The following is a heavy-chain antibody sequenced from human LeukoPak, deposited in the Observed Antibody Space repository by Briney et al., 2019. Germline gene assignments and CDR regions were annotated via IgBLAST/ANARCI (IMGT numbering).Heavy chain of an antibody. CDR1: GGSISSYY. CDR3: ARSAIAVAGTVWFDP. D-gene: IGHD6-13*01. CDR2: VYSSGST. Sequence: SETLSLTCTVSGGSISSYYWSWIRQSAGKGLEWIGRVYSSGSTKYNPSLKSRVTMSVDTSKNQFSLKLSSVTAADTAMYYCARSAIAVAGTVWFDPWGQGTLVSASS. J-gene: IGHJ5*02. V-gene: IGHV4-4*07.